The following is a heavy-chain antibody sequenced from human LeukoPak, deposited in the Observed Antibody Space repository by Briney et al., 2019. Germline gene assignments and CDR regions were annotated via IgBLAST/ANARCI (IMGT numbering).Heavy chain of an antibody. CDR1: GGTFSSYA. D-gene: IGHD2-2*02. CDR3: ASALPAAIQHCYYYMDV. V-gene: IGHV1-69*05. J-gene: IGHJ6*03. CDR2: IIPIFGTA. Sequence: AVKVSCKASGGTFSSYAISWVRQAPGQGLEWMGGIIPIFGTANYAQKLQGRVTITTDESTSTAYMELSSLRSEDTAVYYCASALPAAIQHCYYYMDVWGKGTTVTVSS.